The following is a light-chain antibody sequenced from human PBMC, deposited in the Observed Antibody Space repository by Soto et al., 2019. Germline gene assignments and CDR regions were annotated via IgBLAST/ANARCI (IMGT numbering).Light chain of an antibody. CDR1: SSDVGGVNY. CDR2: DVT. CDR3: NSYTCSSNYV. J-gene: IGLJ1*01. V-gene: IGLV2-14*03. Sequence: QSVLTQPASVSGSPGQSITISCTGTSSDVGGVNYVSWYQQHPGKAPKLMIYDVTNRPSGVSYRFSGSKSGNTASLTISGLQAEDEADYYCNSYTCSSNYVFGTGTKLTVL.